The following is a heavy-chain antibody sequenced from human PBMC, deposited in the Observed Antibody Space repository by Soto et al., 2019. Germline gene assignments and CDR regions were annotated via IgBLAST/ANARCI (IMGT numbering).Heavy chain of an antibody. CDR2: INHSGST. Sequence: ASETLSLTCAVYGGSFSGYYWSWIRQPPGKGLEWIGEINHSGSTNYNPSLKSRVTISVDTSKNQFSLKLSSVTAADTAVYYCARGVAAAGYYYYGMDVWGQGTTVTVSS. CDR3: ARGVAAAGYYYYGMDV. D-gene: IGHD6-13*01. V-gene: IGHV4-34*01. J-gene: IGHJ6*02. CDR1: GGSFSGYY.